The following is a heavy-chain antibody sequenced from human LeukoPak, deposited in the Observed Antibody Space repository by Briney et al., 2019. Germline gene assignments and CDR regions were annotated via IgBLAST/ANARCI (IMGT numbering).Heavy chain of an antibody. CDR2: INPNSGGT. V-gene: IGHV1-2*02. Sequence: ASVKVSCKASGYTFTGYYMHWVRQAPGQGLEWMGWINPNSGGTNYAQKFQGRVTMTRDTSISTAYMELSRLRSDDTAVYYWARFARRVGATPAFYYWGQGTLVTVSS. J-gene: IGHJ4*02. CDR3: ARFARRVGATPAFYY. D-gene: IGHD1-26*01. CDR1: GYTFTGYY.